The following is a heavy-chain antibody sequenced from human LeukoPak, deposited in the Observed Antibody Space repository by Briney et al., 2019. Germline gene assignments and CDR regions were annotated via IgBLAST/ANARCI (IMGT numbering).Heavy chain of an antibody. V-gene: IGHV4-4*09. D-gene: IGHD2-21*02. CDR3: AKHFPYCGGDCPYYYMDV. CDR1: GASISSDY. J-gene: IGHJ6*03. CDR2: IYSSETT. Sequence: PSETLSLTCSVSGASISSDYWSWIRQPPGKGLEWIGNIYSSETTKYNPSLRSRATISGDTSKNQFSLKLSSVTAADTAVYYCAKHFPYCGGDCPYYYMDVWGKGTTVTVSS.